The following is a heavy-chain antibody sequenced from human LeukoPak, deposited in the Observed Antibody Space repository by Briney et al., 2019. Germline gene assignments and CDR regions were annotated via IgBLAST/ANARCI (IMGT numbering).Heavy chain of an antibody. CDR3: ARAVAASDAVYWFDP. Sequence: ASVKVSCKASGYTFTGYYMHWVRQAPGQGLEWMGWINPNSGGTNYAQKFQGRVAMTRDTSISTAYMELSRLRSDDTAVYYCARAVAASDAVYWFDPWGQGTLVTVSS. CDR1: GYTFTGYY. D-gene: IGHD6-19*01. J-gene: IGHJ5*02. CDR2: INPNSGGT. V-gene: IGHV1-2*02.